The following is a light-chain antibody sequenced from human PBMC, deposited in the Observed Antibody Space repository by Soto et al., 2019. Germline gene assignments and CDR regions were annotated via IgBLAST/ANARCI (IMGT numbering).Light chain of an antibody. CDR2: DVS. CDR1: SSDVGGYNY. Sequence: QSALTQPRSVSGSPGQSVTISCTGTSSDVGGYNYVSWYQQHPGKAPKLMIYDVSKRPSGVPDRFSGSKSGNTASLTISGLQAEYEADDSCCSYAGSYTLVFGGGTKLTAL. V-gene: IGLV2-11*01. J-gene: IGLJ2*01. CDR3: CSYAGSYTLV.